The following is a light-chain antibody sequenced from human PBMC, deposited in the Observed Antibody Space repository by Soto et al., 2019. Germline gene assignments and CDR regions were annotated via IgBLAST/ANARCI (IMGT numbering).Light chain of an antibody. V-gene: IGLV1-51*01. J-gene: IGLJ2*01. CDR1: SSNMGNNY. CDR2: DNN. Sequence: QSALTQPPSVSAAPGQKVTLSCSGSSSNMGNNYVSWYQQLPGTAPKLLIYDNNKRPSGIPDRFSGSKSGTSATLGITGLQTGDEADYDCGTWDSSLSAGVFGGGTKLTVL. CDR3: GTWDSSLSAGV.